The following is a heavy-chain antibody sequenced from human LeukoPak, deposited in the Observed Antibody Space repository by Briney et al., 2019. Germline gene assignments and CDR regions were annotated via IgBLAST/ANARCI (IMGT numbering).Heavy chain of an antibody. V-gene: IGHV1-46*01. J-gene: IGHJ6*02. CDR1: GYTVTSYY. D-gene: IGHD3-22*01. Sequence: ASVRVSCKASGYTVTSYYMHWVRQAPGQGLEWMGMIIPSGGSTSYAQKFQGRVTMARDTSTSTVYMELSSLRSEDTAVYYCARWWDDGSGYSYLYGMDVWGQGTTVTVSS. CDR3: ARWWDDGSGYSYLYGMDV. CDR2: IIPSGGST.